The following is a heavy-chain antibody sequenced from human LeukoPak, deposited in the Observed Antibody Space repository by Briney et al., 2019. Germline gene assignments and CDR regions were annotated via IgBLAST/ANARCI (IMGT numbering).Heavy chain of an antibody. J-gene: IGHJ4*02. CDR2: IYYSGST. V-gene: IGHV4-39*01. Sequence: SETLSLTCTVSGGSISSSSYYWCWIRQPPGKGLEWIGSIYYSGSTYYNPSLKSRVTISVDTSKNQFPLKLSSVTAADTAVYYCASLGYSYGYGDDYWGQGTLVTVSS. CDR1: GGSISSSSYY. CDR3: ASLGYSYGYGDDY. D-gene: IGHD5-18*01.